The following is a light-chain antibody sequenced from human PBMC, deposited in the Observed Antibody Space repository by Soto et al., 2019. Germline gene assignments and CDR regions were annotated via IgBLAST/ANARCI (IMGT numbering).Light chain of an antibody. CDR1: KSVGSN. J-gene: IGKJ1*01. Sequence: EVVMTQSPDTLSVSPGESATLSCRASKSVGSNLAWYQQKLGQATRLLIYGASTRATGIPARFSGSGSGTEFTLTISSLQSEDCAVYYCQQYSTWPRTFAKGTKV. CDR2: GAS. CDR3: QQYSTWPRT. V-gene: IGKV3-15*01.